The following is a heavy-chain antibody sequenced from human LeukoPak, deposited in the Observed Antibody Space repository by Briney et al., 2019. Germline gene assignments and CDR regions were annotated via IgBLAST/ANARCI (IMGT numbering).Heavy chain of an antibody. CDR3: ARDGWIQLWLSGFDY. V-gene: IGHV3-48*03. Sequence: GGSMTLSCAASGCTFNSYEMHWARQARGMGLEGGSYISSSGSTIYYADSVKGRFTISRDNAKNSLYLQMNSLRVEDTAVYYCARDGWIQLWLSGFDYWGQGTLVTVSS. CDR1: GCTFNSYE. D-gene: IGHD5-18*01. J-gene: IGHJ4*02. CDR2: ISSSGSTI.